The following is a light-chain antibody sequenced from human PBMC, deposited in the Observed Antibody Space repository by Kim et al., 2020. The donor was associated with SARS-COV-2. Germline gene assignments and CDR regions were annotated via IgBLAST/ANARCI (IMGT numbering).Light chain of an antibody. Sequence: VSPGERVTLSCRASQSVSSDLAWYQQKPGQAPRLLIYDASTRATDIPARFSGSGSGTEFTLTISSLQSEDFAVYYCQQYNNWPPLTFAGGTKVEI. J-gene: IGKJ4*01. CDR3: QQYNNWPPLT. CDR1: QSVSSD. CDR2: DAS. V-gene: IGKV3-15*01.